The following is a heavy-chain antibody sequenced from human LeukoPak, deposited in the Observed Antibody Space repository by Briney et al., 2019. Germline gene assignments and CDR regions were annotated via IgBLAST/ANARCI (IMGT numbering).Heavy chain of an antibody. V-gene: IGHV3-7*01. Sequence: GGSLRLSCAASGFTFSSYAMHWVRQAPGKGLEWVANIKQDGSEKLCVDSVKGRFTVSRDNAKNSLYLQMNSLRAEDTALYFCARDFGNYGSGSPSCWGQGTLVTVSS. CDR2: IKQDGSEK. J-gene: IGHJ4*02. D-gene: IGHD3-10*01. CDR3: ARDFGNYGSGSPSC. CDR1: GFTFSSYA.